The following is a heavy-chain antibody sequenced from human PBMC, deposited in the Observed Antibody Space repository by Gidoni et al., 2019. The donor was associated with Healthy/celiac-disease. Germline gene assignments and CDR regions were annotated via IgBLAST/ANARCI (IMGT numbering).Heavy chain of an antibody. D-gene: IGHD2-21*02. CDR3: AREDHCGGDCYSGETYYYGMDV. Sequence: QVQLVESGGGVVQPGRSLRLSCAASGFTFSSYGMHWVRQAPGKGLEWVAVIWYDGSNKYYADSVKGRFTISRDNSKNTLYLQMNSLRAEDTAVYYCAREDHCGGDCYSGETYYYGMDVWGQGTTVTVSS. J-gene: IGHJ6*02. CDR2: IWYDGSNK. CDR1: GFTFSSYG. V-gene: IGHV3-33*01.